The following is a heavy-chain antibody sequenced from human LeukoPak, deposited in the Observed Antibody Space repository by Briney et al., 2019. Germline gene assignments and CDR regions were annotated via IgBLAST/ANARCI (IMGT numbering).Heavy chain of an antibody. CDR1: GGTFSSYA. D-gene: IGHD3-16*02. V-gene: IGHV1-18*01. CDR2: ISAYNGDT. J-gene: IGHJ6*02. CDR3: ARDSSYDYVWGSYRYSGHFYYGMDV. Sequence: GASVKVSCKASGGTFSSYAISWVRQAPGQGLEWMGGISAYNGDTNYPQKLQGRVTLTTDTSTSTAYMELRSLRSDDTAVYYCARDSSYDYVWGSYRYSGHFYYGMDVWGQGTTVTVSS.